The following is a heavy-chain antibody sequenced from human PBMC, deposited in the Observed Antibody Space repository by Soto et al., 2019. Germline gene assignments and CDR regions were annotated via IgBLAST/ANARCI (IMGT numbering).Heavy chain of an antibody. CDR1: VFTFISYA. V-gene: IGHV3-23*01. D-gene: IGHD6-19*01. CDR3: AKFRAVAGYYYYGMDV. CDR2: ISGSGGST. Sequence: GWSLRLSCASSVFTFISYAMSWVRQAPGKGLEWVSAISGSGGSTYYADSVKGRFTISRDNSKNTLYLQMNSLRAEDTAVYYCAKFRAVAGYYYYGMDVWGQGTTVTVSS. J-gene: IGHJ6*02.